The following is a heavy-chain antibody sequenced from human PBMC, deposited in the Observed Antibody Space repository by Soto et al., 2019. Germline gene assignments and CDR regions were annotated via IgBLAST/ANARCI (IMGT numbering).Heavy chain of an antibody. Sequence: QVQLQQWGAGLLKPSETLSLTCAVYGGSFGGYYWSWIRQPPGKGLEWIGEINHSGSTNYNPSLKSRVTISVDTSKNQFSLKLSSVTAADTAVYYCARGGRWLRKFDYWGQGTLVTVSS. CDR2: INHSGST. V-gene: IGHV4-34*01. J-gene: IGHJ4*02. D-gene: IGHD5-12*01. CDR3: ARGGRWLRKFDY. CDR1: GGSFGGYY.